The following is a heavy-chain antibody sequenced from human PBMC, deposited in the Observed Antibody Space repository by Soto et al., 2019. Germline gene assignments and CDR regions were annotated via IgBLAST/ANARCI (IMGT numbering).Heavy chain of an antibody. J-gene: IGHJ4*02. D-gene: IGHD3-10*01. CDR3: AKVVWFGELSNYFDY. CDR1: GFTLSSYG. V-gene: IGHV3-30*18. CDR2: ISYDGSNK. Sequence: GGSLRLSCAASGFTLSSYGMHWVRQAPGKGLEWVAVISYDGSNKYYADSVKGRFTISRDNSKNTLYLQMNSLRAEDTAVYYCAKVVWFGELSNYFDYWGQGTLVTVSS.